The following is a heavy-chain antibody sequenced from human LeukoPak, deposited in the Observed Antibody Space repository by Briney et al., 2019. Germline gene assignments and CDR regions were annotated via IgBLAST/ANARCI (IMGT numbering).Heavy chain of an antibody. CDR3: TTIVPDVIATLTFDY. V-gene: IGHV3-66*01. CDR1: GFTVSTNY. Sequence: GGSLRLSCTVSGFTVSTNYMSWVRQVPGKGLEWVSVIYSGGSTYYPDSVKGRFTISRDNSKNTLYLQMNSLRVEDSAIYYFTTIVPDVIATLTFDYWGQGALVIVSS. D-gene: IGHD2-21*01. CDR2: IYSGGST. J-gene: IGHJ4*02.